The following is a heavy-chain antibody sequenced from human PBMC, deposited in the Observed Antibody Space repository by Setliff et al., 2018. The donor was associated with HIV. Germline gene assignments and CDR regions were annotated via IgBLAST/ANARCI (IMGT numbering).Heavy chain of an antibody. J-gene: IGHJ4*02. V-gene: IGHV4-59*01. CDR2: IYYNGST. D-gene: IGHD3-10*01. CDR1: GGSISTYY. Sequence: SETLSLTCTVSGGSISTYYWSWIRQSPGKGLEWIGYIYYNGSTNYNPSLKSRVTISVDTSKNQFSLKVNSVTAADTGVYYCVRVGKYYGSGNYFWFDYWGQGTPVTVS. CDR3: VRVGKYYGSGNYFWFDY.